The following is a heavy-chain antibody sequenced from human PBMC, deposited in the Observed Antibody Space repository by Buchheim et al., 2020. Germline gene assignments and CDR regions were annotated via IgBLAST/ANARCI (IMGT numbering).Heavy chain of an antibody. CDR3: AKSADDSSGYGYYYYYMDV. D-gene: IGHD3-22*01. V-gene: IGHV3-23*01. J-gene: IGHJ6*03. CDR1: GFTFSSYA. Sequence: EVQLLESGGGLVQPGGSLRLSCAASGFTFSSYAMSWVRQAPGKGLELVSAISGSGVSTYYADSVKGRFTISRDNSQNTLYLQMNSLRAEDTAVYYCAKSADDSSGYGYYYYYMDVWGKGTT. CDR2: ISGSGVST.